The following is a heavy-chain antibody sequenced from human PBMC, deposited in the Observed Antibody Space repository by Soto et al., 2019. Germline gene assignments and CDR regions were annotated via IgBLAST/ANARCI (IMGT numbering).Heavy chain of an antibody. CDR1: GGSISSGDYY. D-gene: IGHD2-15*01. J-gene: IGHJ4*02. Sequence: QVQLQESGPGLVKPSQTLSLPCTVSGGSISSGDYYWSWIRQPPGKGLEWIGYIYYSGSTYYNPSLKSRVTTSVDTSKNQFSRKLSSVTAADTAVYYCARVADCSGGRCYFSVDYWGQGTLVTVSS. CDR3: ARVADCSGGRCYFSVDY. CDR2: IYYSGST. V-gene: IGHV4-30-4*01.